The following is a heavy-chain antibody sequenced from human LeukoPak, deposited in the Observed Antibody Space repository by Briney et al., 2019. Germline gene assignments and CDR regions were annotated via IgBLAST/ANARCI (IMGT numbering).Heavy chain of an antibody. D-gene: IGHD7-27*01. CDR2: MKSNNGHT. V-gene: IGHV1-8*02. CDR3: ARGPPNWGMVGY. CDR1: GGTFSHSA. J-gene: IGHJ4*02. Sequence: ASVKVSCKASGGTFSHSAINWVRQAPGQGLEWMGWMKSNNGHTGYAQKFQGRVTMTRDTSISTAYMELSSLTFEDTAVYYCARGPPNWGMVGYWGQGTLVTVSS.